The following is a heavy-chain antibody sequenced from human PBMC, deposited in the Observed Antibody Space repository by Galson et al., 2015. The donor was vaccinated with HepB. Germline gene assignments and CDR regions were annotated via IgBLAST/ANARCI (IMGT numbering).Heavy chain of an antibody. Sequence: SLRLSCAASGFTFSGSAMHWVRQASGKGLEWVGRIRSKANSYATAYAASVKGRFTISRDDSKNTAYLQMNSLKTEDTAVYYCTRLGWIRIEGDYYYGMDVWGQGTTVTVSS. CDR3: TRLGWIRIEGDYYYGMDV. CDR2: IRSKANSYAT. CDR1: GFTFSGSA. J-gene: IGHJ6*02. D-gene: IGHD5-18*01. V-gene: IGHV3-73*01.